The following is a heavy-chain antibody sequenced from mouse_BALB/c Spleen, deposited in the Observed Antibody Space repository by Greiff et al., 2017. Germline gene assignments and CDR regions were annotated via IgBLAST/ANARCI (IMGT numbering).Heavy chain of an antibody. CDR1: GYSFTSYW. CDR2: IYPGDGDT. D-gene: IGHD2-1*01. CDR3: ARVESRGNYVAY. Sequence: VQLQQSGPQLVRPGPSVKISCKVSGYSFTSYWMHWVKQRPGKGLEWIGQIYPGDGDTNYNGKFKGKATLTADKSSSTAYMKLSSLTSEDSAVYYYARVESRGNYVAYWGQGTLVTVSA. V-gene: IGHV1-80*01. J-gene: IGHJ3*01.